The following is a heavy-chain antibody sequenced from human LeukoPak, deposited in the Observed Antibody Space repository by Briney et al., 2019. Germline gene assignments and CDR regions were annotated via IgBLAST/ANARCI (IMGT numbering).Heavy chain of an antibody. V-gene: IGHV1-69*05. CDR2: SIPIFGTA. CDR3: ARGQVGATGWFDP. CDR1: GCTFSSYA. D-gene: IGHD1-26*01. J-gene: IGHJ5*02. Sequence: SVKVSCKASGCTFSSYAISWVRQAPGQGLEWMGGSIPIFGTANYPQQFQGRVTITTDESTSTAYMELSSLRSEDTAVYSCARGQVGATGWFDPWGQGTLVTVSS.